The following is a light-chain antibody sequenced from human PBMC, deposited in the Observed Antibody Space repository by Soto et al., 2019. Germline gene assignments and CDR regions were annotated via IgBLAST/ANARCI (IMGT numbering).Light chain of an antibody. CDR1: QGIKNW. V-gene: IGKV1D-16*01. CDR3: QQYNSYWP. Sequence: IQMTQSQSYASASVGDRVTITCRASQGIKNWLAWYQQKPGKAPNLLIYTGSSLQSGVPSRFSGSGSGTDFTLTISSLQPDDFATYYCQQYNSYWPFGQGTKVDI. CDR2: TGS. J-gene: IGKJ1*01.